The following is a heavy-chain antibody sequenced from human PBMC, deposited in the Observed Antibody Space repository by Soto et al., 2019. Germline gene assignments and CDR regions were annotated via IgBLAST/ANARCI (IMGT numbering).Heavy chain of an antibody. CDR1: GGTFTSYT. V-gene: IGHV1-69*02. CDR2: IIPILRMA. J-gene: IGHJ4*02. D-gene: IGHD3-10*01. CDR3: ATRYGSGSADFDY. Sequence: QVQLVQSGAEVKMPGSSVKVSCTASGGTFTSYTFSWVRQVPGQGLEWMGRIIPILRMADFAQKFQGRVTINADESPSTVYMKLSSLRSDDTAVYYCATRYGSGSADFDYWGQGTLVTVS.